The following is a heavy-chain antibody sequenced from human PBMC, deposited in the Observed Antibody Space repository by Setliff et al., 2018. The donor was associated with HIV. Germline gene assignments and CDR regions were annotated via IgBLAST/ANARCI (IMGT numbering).Heavy chain of an antibody. V-gene: IGHV4-39*07. CDR2: IYYSGRT. D-gene: IGHD6-19*01. CDR3: ARRSGWYDY. J-gene: IGHJ4*02. Sequence: PSETLSLTCTVSGGSISSSSYYWGWIRQPPGKGLEWIGSIYYSGRTYYNPSLKSRVTISVDTSKNQFSLKLSSVTAADTAVYYCARRSGWYDYWGQGTLVTVSS. CDR1: GGSISSSSYY.